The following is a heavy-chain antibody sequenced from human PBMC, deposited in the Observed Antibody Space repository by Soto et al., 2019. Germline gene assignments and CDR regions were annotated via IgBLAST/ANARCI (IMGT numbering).Heavy chain of an antibody. Sequence: QVVQSGAGVRKPGASVKVSCKASGYSFTTYYIHWFRQAHGQGLEWVALGNPNGGSTNSAQKFQGTVTVTSDMSASTVYMELSSLRSDDTAVYYCAAFCRAGDCPPVPGNWGRGTMVTVSS. CDR2: GNPNGGST. D-gene: IGHD2-21*02. J-gene: IGHJ3*01. V-gene: IGHV1-46*03. CDR3: AAFCRAGDCPPVPGN. CDR1: GYSFTTYY.